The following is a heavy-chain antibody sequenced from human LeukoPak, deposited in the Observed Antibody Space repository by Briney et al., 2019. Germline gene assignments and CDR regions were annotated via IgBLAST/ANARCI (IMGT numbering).Heavy chain of an antibody. CDR1: GYSISSGYY. Sequence: SETLSLTCTVSGYSISSGYYGGWIRQSPGEGLESIGSIYPSGSTYYNPSLKSRVTISVDTSKNQFSLKLSSVTAADTAVYYCARETKYVWGSYRYNWFDPWGQGTLVTVSS. CDR2: IYPSGST. J-gene: IGHJ5*02. D-gene: IGHD3-16*02. V-gene: IGHV4-38-2*02. CDR3: ARETKYVWGSYRYNWFDP.